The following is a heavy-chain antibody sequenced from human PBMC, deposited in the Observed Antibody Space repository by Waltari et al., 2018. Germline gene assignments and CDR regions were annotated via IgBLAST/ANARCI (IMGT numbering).Heavy chain of an antibody. CDR1: GYPFTTND. CDR2: MNPNSGNT. J-gene: IGHJ6*02. CDR3: ARGPTVTTVDGMDV. V-gene: IGHV1-8*01. D-gene: IGHD4-4*01. Sequence: VQLVQSGAEVNKPGDSAKDSCTASGYPFTTNDINWVRPATGQGLEWMGWMNPNSGNTGYAQKFQGRVTMTRNTSISTAYMELSSLRSEDTAVYYCARGPTVTTVDGMDVWGQGTTVTVSS.